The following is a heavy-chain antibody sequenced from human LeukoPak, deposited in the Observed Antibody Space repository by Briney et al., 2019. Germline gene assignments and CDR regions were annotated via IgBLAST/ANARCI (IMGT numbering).Heavy chain of an antibody. CDR2: IIPILGIA. CDR3: ARVIVAAAGYIDY. Sequence: ASVKVSCKASGGTSSSYAISWVRQAPGQGLEWMGRIIPILGIANYAQKFQGRVTITADKSTSTAYMELSSLRSEDTAVYYCARVIVAAAGYIDYWGQGTLVTVSS. V-gene: IGHV1-69*04. D-gene: IGHD6-13*01. CDR1: GGTSSSYA. J-gene: IGHJ4*02.